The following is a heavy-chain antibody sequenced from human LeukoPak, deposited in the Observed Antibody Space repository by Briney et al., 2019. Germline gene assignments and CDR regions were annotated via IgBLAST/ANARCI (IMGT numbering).Heavy chain of an antibody. V-gene: IGHV5-51*01. Sequence: GESLKNSCKGSGYSFTSYWIGWVRQMPGKGLEWMGIIYPRDSDTRYSPSFQGQVTISADKSISTAYLQWSSLKASDTAMYYCALNLGYCSGGSCLDYWGRGTLVTVSS. J-gene: IGHJ4*02. D-gene: IGHD2-15*01. CDR3: ALNLGYCSGGSCLDY. CDR2: IYPRDSDT. CDR1: GYSFTSYW.